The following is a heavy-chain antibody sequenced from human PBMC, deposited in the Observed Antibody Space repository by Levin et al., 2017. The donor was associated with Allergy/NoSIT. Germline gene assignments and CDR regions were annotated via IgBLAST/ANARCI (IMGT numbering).Heavy chain of an antibody. CDR2: ISGSGGST. J-gene: IGHJ4*02. CDR1: GFTFSSYA. D-gene: IGHD3-22*01. V-gene: IGHV3-23*01. CDR3: AKGDYYDSSGSRAVYYFDY. Sequence: GGSLRLSCAASGFTFSSYAMSWVRQAPGKGLEWVSAISGSGGSTYYADSVKGRFTISRDNSKNTLYLQMNSLRAEDTAVYYCAKGDYYDSSGSRAVYYFDYWGQGTLVTVSS.